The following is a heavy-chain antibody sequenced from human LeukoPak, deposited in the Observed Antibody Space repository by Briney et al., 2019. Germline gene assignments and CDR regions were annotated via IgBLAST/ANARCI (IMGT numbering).Heavy chain of an antibody. V-gene: IGHV4-39*01. CDR1: GGSISGNTYY. CDR2: MFYNGIP. Sequence: SETLSLTCTVSGGSISGNTYYWGWIRQPPGKGLEWIGSMFYNGIPYYNPSLKSRVTISVDTYNNQFSLRVSSVTASDTAVYYCARRRGYSGSYYYFDYWGQGTLVTVSS. D-gene: IGHD6-13*01. J-gene: IGHJ4*02. CDR3: ARRRGYSGSYYYFDY.